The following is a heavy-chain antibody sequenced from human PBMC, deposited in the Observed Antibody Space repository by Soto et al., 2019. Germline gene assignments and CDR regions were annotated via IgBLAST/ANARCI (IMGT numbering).Heavy chain of an antibody. J-gene: IGHJ4*02. CDR3: ARDVGLTVTTPTFDY. Sequence: QVQLVESGGGVVQPGRSLRLSCAASGFTFSSYAMHWVRQAPGKGLEWVAVISYDGSNKYYADSVKGRFTISRDNSKNTLYLQMNSLRAEDTAVYYCARDVGLTVTTPTFDYWGQGTLVTVSS. D-gene: IGHD4-17*01. CDR1: GFTFSSYA. CDR2: ISYDGSNK. V-gene: IGHV3-30-3*01.